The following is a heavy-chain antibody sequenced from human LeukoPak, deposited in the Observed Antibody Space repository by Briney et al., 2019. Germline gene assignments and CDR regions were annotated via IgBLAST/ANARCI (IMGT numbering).Heavy chain of an antibody. V-gene: IGHV3-48*01. CDR2: ISSSNNTI. CDR1: GFTFSSYS. D-gene: IGHD3-10*01. Sequence: GGTLRLSCAASGFTFSSYSMNWVRQAPGKGREWVSYISSSNNTIYYADSVKGRFTISRDNAKKSLYLQMNTLRADDTAVYYCARGRWFGESLPAHFEYWGQGTLVTVSS. J-gene: IGHJ4*02. CDR3: ARGRWFGESLPAHFEY.